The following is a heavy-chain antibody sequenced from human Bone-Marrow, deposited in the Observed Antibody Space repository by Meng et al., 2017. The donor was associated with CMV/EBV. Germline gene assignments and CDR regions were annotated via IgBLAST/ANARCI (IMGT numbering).Heavy chain of an antibody. J-gene: IGHJ4*02. CDR3: TAPVGNLPV. CDR1: GFTFSSYA. D-gene: IGHD4-23*01. CDR2: ISYDGSNR. Sequence: GGSLRLSCAASGFTFSSYAMHWVRQAPGKGLEWVAVISYDGSNRYYADSVEGRFTISRDNAKNTLYLQMNSLRAEDTAVYYCTAPVGNLPVWGQGTLVTVSS. V-gene: IGHV3-30-3*01.